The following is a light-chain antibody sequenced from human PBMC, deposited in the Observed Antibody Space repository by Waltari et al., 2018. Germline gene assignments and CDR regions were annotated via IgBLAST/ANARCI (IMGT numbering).Light chain of an antibody. CDR3: QHNVKLPVT. J-gene: IGKJ1*01. CDR1: QSVSRA. V-gene: IGKV3-20*01. CDR2: GAS. Sequence: EIVLTQSPGTLSLSPGDRATLSGRASQSVSRALVWSQQKPGQAPRLLIYGASTRAAGVPDRFSGSGSGTDFSLTISRLDPEDFAVYYCQHNVKLPVTFGQGTKVEI.